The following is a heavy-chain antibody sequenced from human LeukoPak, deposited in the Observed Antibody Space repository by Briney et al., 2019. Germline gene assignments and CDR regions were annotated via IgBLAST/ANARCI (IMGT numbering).Heavy chain of an antibody. J-gene: IGHJ5*02. V-gene: IGHV4-34*01. D-gene: IGHD3-22*01. Sequence: SETLSLTCAVYGGSFSGYYWSWIRQPPGKGLEWIGEINHSGSTNYNPPLKSRVTISVDTSKNQFSLKLSSVTAADTAVYYCARGRDYYDSSGYYNWFDPWGQGTLVTVSS. CDR1: GGSFSGYY. CDR3: ARGRDYYDSSGYYNWFDP. CDR2: INHSGST.